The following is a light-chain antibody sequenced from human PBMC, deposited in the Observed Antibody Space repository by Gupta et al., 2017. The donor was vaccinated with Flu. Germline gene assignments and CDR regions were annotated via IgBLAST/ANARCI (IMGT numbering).Light chain of an antibody. Sequence: DFQMTQSPSYLSAFVGDRVTITCRASQDISKYLAWYQHQPGKVPKLLIYEASTLRSGVPSRFSGSRSGPDFSLTISTLQPEDAAIYYCQKYTSGPRTFGQGTKVEVK. CDR3: QKYTSGPRT. J-gene: IGKJ1*01. CDR2: EAS. CDR1: QDISKY. V-gene: IGKV1-27*01.